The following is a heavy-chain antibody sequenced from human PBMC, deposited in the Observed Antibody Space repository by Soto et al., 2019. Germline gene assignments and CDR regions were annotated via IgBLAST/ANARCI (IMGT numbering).Heavy chain of an antibody. CDR3: ARDLNSGWHSPYYFDY. D-gene: IGHD6-19*01. V-gene: IGHV1-18*04. J-gene: IGHJ4*02. CDR2: ISAYNGNT. CDR1: GYTFTSCG. Sequence: ASVKVSCKASGYTFTSCGISWVRQAPGQGLEWMGWISAYNGNTNYAQKLQGRVTMTTDTSTSTAYMELRSLRSDDTAVYYCARDLNSGWHSPYYFDYWGQGTLVTVSS.